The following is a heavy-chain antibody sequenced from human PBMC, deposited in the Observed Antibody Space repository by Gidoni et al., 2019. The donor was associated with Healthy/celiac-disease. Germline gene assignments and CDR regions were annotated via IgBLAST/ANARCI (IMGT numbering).Heavy chain of an antibody. CDR2: ISGSGGST. CDR3: AKVLPVTATSYYYYGMDV. D-gene: IGHD2-21*02. V-gene: IGHV3-23*04. J-gene: IGHJ6*02. CDR1: GFTFSSYA. Sequence: EVQLVESGGGLVQPGGSLRLSCAASGFTFSSYAMSWVRQAPGKGLEWVSAISGSGGSTYYADSVKGRFTISRDNSKNTLYLQMNSLRAEDTAVYYCAKVLPVTATSYYYYGMDVWGQGTTVTVSS.